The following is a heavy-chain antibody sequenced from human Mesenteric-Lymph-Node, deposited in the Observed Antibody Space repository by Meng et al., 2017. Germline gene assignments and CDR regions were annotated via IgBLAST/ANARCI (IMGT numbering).Heavy chain of an antibody. CDR1: GGSFSGYY. Sequence: QVQLQESGPGLVKPSETLSLTCAVYGGSFSGYYWSWIRQPPGKGLEWIGEINHSGSTNYNPSLKSRVTISVDTSKNQFSLKLTSVTAADTAVYYCARHLYIMIRGYGFDPWGQGTLVTVSS. CDR3: ARHLYIMIRGYGFDP. V-gene: IGHV4-34*10. CDR2: INHSGST. D-gene: IGHD3-10*01. J-gene: IGHJ5*02.